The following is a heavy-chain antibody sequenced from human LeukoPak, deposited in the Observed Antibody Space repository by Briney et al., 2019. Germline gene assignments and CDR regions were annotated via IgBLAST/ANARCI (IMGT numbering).Heavy chain of an antibody. V-gene: IGHV1-24*01. CDR3: ATSSSLTTVTPPAFDY. J-gene: IGHJ4*02. CDR1: GYTLTELS. D-gene: IGHD4-17*01. CDR2: FDPEDGET. Sequence: ASVKVSCKVSGYTLTELSMHWVRQAPGKGLEWMGGFDPEDGETIYAQEFQGRVTMTEDTSTDTAYMELSSLRSEDTAVYYCATSSSLTTVTPPAFDYWGQGTLVTVSS.